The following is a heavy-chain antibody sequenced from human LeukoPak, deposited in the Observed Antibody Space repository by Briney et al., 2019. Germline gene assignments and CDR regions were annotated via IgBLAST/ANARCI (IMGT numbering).Heavy chain of an antibody. V-gene: IGHV4-39*01. D-gene: IGHD1-1*01. CDR2: IYYSGTT. J-gene: IGHJ4*02. Sequence: SETLSLTCTVSGGSISSSSYYWGWIRQPPGKGLEWIGSIYYSGTTYYNPSLKTRVTISVDTSKNQFSLNLSSVTAADTAVYYCATWRTAKTGLDYWGQGTLVTVSS. CDR1: GGSISSSSYY. CDR3: ATWRTAKTGLDY.